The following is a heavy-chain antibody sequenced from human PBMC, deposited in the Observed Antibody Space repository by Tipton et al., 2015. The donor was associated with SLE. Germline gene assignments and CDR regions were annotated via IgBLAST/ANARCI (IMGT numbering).Heavy chain of an antibody. CDR3: ARDEYRYDTTGYHLLGHFDF. D-gene: IGHD3-22*01. CDR1: GDSISSDDYY. Sequence: TLSLTCTVSGDSISSDDYYWSWIRQHPGKGLEWIGHISHSGSTHYNPSLRSRITISEETSKNQFSLKLTSVTAADTAVYYCARDEYRYDTTGYHLLGHFDFWGQGTLVTVSS. J-gene: IGHJ4*02. V-gene: IGHV4-31*03. CDR2: ISHSGST.